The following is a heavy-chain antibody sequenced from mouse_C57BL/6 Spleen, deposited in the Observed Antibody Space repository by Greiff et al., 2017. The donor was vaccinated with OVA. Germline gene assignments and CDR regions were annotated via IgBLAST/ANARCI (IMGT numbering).Heavy chain of an antibody. CDR3: ASLIYYYGSSFNY. D-gene: IGHD1-1*01. Sequence: EVQVVESGGDLVKPGGSLKLSCAASGFTFSSYGMSWVRQTPDKRLEWVATISSGGSYTYYPDSVKGRFTISRDNAKNTLYLQMSSLKSEDTAMYYCASLIYYYGSSFNYWGQGTTLTVSS. J-gene: IGHJ2*01. CDR1: GFTFSSYG. CDR2: ISSGGSYT. V-gene: IGHV5-6*01.